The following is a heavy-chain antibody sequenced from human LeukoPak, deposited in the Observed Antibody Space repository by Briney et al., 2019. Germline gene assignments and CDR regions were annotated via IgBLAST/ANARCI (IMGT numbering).Heavy chain of an antibody. CDR1: GFTFSSYA. J-gene: IGHJ4*02. D-gene: IGHD4-11*01. CDR2: LSYDGSNK. Sequence: GGSLRLSCAASGFTFSSYAMHWVRQAPGKGLEWVAVLSYDGSNKYYADSVKGRFTISRDNSKNTLYLQMNSLRAEDTAVYYCARRSLSNYNYYFDYWGQGTLVTVSS. CDR3: ARRSLSNYNYYFDY. V-gene: IGHV3-30-3*01.